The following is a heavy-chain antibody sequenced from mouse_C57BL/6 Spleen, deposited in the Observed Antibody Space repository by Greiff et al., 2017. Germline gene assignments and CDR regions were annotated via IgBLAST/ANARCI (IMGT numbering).Heavy chain of an antibody. D-gene: IGHD1-1*01. CDR3: AITTVVADWYFEI. CDR1: GYTFTSYW. CDR2: IDPNSGGT. V-gene: IGHV1-72*01. J-gene: IGHJ1*03. Sequence: QVQLQQPGAELVKPGASVKLSCKASGYTFTSYWMHWVKQRPGRGLEWIGRIDPNSGGTKYNEKFKSKATLTVDKPSSTAYMQLSSLSSEDSAVSYCAITTVVADWYFEICGTETTVTVSS.